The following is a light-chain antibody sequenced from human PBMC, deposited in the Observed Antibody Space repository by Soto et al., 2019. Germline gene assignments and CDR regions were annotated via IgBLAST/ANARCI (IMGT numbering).Light chain of an antibody. J-gene: IGLJ2*01. V-gene: IGLV2-14*01. CDR2: EVS. CDR1: SSDVGGYKY. CDR3: SSYTSLTTIVL. Sequence: QSALTQPASVSGSPGQSITISCTGTSSDVGGYKYVSWYQQHPDKAPKLIIFEVSNRPSGVSNRFSGSKSGNTASLTISGLQAEDEADYYCSSYTSLTTIVLFGGGTKLTVL.